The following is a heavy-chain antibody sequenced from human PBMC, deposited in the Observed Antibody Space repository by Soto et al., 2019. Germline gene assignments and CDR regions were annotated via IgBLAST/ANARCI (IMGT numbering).Heavy chain of an antibody. D-gene: IGHD2-2*01. V-gene: IGHV4-30-4*01. CDR3: ARAAFVVVPAAIPLYYYYGMDV. CDR1: GGSISSGDYY. Sequence: SETLSLTCTVSGGSISSGDYYWSWIRQPPGKGLEWIGYIYYSGSTYYNPSLKSRVTISVDTSKNQFSLKLSSVTAADTAVYYCARAAFVVVPAAIPLYYYYGMDVWGQGTTVTVSS. J-gene: IGHJ6*02. CDR2: IYYSGST.